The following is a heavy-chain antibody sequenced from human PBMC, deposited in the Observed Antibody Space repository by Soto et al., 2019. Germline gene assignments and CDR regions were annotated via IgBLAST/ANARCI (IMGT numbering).Heavy chain of an antibody. Sequence: SETLSLTCTVSGGSISSYYWSWIRQPPGKGLEWIGYIYYSGSTNYNPSLKSRVTISVDTSKNQFSLKLSSVTAADTAVYYCARGLYYDSSGTVDYWGQGTLVTVSS. CDR1: GGSISSYY. CDR3: ARGLYYDSSGTVDY. J-gene: IGHJ4*02. D-gene: IGHD3-22*01. V-gene: IGHV4-59*01. CDR2: IYYSGST.